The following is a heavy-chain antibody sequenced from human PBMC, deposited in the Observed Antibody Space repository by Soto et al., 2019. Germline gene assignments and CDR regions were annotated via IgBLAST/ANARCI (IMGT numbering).Heavy chain of an antibody. J-gene: IGHJ4*02. CDR3: ARSVATPGTNIDF. CDR2: IYFSGST. Sequence: LSLTCSVSGASMDGYYWSWIRQTPGQGLEWLGYIYFSGSTRYNPSPKSRLTISLDRSKRHFSMGLSSVTAADTAVYYCARSVATPGTNIDFWGQGTLVTVSS. CDR1: GASMDGYY. D-gene: IGHD6-13*01. V-gene: IGHV4-4*09.